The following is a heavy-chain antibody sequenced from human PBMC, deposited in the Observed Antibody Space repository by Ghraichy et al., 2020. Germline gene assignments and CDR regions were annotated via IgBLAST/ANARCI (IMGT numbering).Heavy chain of an antibody. D-gene: IGHD3-10*01. Sequence: SETLSLTCTVSGGSISSGGYYWSWIRQHPGKGLEWIGYIYYSGSTYYNPSLKSRVTISVDTSKNQFSLKLSSVTAADTAVYYCARASGGFNTRGGFDPWGQGTLVTVSS. V-gene: IGHV4-31*03. CDR3: ARASGGFNTRGGFDP. CDR1: GGSISSGGYY. J-gene: IGHJ5*02. CDR2: IYYSGST.